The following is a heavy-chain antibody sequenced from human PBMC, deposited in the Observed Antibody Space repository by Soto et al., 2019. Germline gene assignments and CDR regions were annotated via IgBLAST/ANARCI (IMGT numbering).Heavy chain of an antibody. D-gene: IGHD1-7*01. CDR3: ARAELGYNWFDP. Sequence: SETLSLTCTVSGVSVSSGSYYWSWIRQPPGKGLEWIGYIYYSGSTNYNPSLKSRVTISVDTSKNQFSLKLSSVTAADTAVYYCARAELGYNWFDPWGQGTLVTVSS. CDR1: GVSVSSGSYY. J-gene: IGHJ5*02. CDR2: IYYSGST. V-gene: IGHV4-61*01.